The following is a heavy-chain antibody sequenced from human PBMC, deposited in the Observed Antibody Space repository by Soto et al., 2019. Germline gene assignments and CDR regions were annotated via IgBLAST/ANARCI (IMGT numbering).Heavy chain of an antibody. CDR1: GFTFDDYA. Sequence: EVQLVESGGGLVQPGRSLRLSCAASGFTFDDYAMHWVRQAPGKGLEWVSRISWNSGSIGYADSVKGRFIISRDNAKNSLYLQMISLRAEDTALYYCAKAVGSYGNFDYWGQGTLVTVSS. J-gene: IGHJ4*02. CDR3: AKAVGSYGNFDY. D-gene: IGHD5-18*01. V-gene: IGHV3-9*01. CDR2: ISWNSGSI.